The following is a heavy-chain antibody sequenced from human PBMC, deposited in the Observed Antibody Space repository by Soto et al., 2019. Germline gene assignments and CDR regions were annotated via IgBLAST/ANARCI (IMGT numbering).Heavy chain of an antibody. Sequence: QVQLVESGGGVVQRGGSLRLSCVASGFTFSYYGIHWVRQAPGKGLQWVAVISFDGSNKRYADSVKGRFTISRDNSKDTLYLLMNSLRAEDRAVYYCARANAPYCSTTSCPLDYWGPGTLVTVS. V-gene: IGHV3-30*03. J-gene: IGHJ4*02. CDR2: ISFDGSNK. CDR3: ARANAPYCSTTSCPLDY. CDR1: GFTFSYYG. D-gene: IGHD2-2*01.